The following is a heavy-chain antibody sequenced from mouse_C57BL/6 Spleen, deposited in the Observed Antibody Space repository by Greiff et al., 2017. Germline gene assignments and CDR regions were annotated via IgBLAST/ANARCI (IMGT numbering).Heavy chain of an antibody. CDR1: GFTFSSYA. D-gene: IGHD2-3*01. V-gene: IGHV5-4*01. CDR2: ISDGGSYT. Sequence: EVQGVESGGGLVKPGGSLKLSCAASGFTFSSYAMSWVRQTPEKRLEWVATISDGGSYTYYPDNVKGRFTISRDNAKNKLYLQMSHLKSEDTAMYYCARDDGTTYFDYWGQGTTLTVSS. J-gene: IGHJ2*01. CDR3: ARDDGTTYFDY.